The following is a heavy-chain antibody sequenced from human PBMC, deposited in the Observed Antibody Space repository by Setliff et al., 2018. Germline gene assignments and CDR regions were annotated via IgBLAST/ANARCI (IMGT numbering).Heavy chain of an antibody. Sequence: SETLSLTCTVSNGSISSGNYFWGWIRQPPGKGLEWMGSIFYTGSAYYSPSLKSRVTMSIDTSKNQFSLNLNSVTAADTAVYYCARQPYSTTYYYYYYYMDVWGKGTTVTV. V-gene: IGHV4-39*01. CDR1: NGSISSGNYF. D-gene: IGHD6-13*01. J-gene: IGHJ6*03. CDR3: ARQPYSTTYYYYYYYMDV. CDR2: IFYTGSA.